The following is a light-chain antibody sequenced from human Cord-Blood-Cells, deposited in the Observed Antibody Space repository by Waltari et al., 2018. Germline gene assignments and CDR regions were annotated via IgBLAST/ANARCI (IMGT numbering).Light chain of an antibody. CDR3: CSYAGSSTFAYV. J-gene: IGLJ1*01. V-gene: IGLV2-23*02. CDR2: EVS. Sequence: QSALTQPASVSGSPGQSITIPCTGTSSDVGSYNLVSWYQQHQGKAPKLMIYEVSKRPSGVANRFSGSKSGSTASLTISGLQAEDYADDYCCSYAGSSTFAYVFGTGTKVTGL. CDR1: SSDVGSYNL.